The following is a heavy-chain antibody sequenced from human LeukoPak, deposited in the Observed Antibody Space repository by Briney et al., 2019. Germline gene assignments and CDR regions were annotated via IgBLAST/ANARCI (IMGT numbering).Heavy chain of an antibody. J-gene: IGHJ4*02. CDR1: GYTFTGYY. CDR2: INPNSGGT. V-gene: IGHV1-2*02. D-gene: IGHD3-22*01. CDR3: ARGGSVSHGYYYDSSGYYYFDY. Sequence: ASVKVSCKASGYTFTGYYMHWVRQAPGQGLEWMGWINPNSGGTNYAQKFQGRVTMTRDTSISTAHMELSRLRSDDTAVYYCARGGSVSHGYYYDSSGYYYFDYWGQGTLVTVSS.